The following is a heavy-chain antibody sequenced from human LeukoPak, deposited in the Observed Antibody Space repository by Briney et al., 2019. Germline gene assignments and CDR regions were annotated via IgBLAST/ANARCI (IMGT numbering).Heavy chain of an antibody. J-gene: IGHJ5*02. CDR1: GGSISTYY. CDR2: IYYSGNT. D-gene: IGHD3-10*01. Sequence: SETLSLTCTVSGGSISTYYWSWIRQPPGKGLEWIGFIYYSGNTNYNPSLKSRVTISVDTPKNQFSLRLSSVTAADTAVYYCARQSLGPSRSGTSNIWFDPWGQGTLVTVSS. V-gene: IGHV4-59*08. CDR3: ARQSLGPSRSGTSNIWFDP.